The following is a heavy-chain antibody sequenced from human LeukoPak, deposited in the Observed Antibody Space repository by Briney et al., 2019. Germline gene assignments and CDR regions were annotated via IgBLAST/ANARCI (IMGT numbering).Heavy chain of an antibody. Sequence: APVKVSCKASGYTFTGYYMHWVRQAPGQGLEWMGWINPNSGGTNYAQKFQGRVTMTRDTSISTAYMELSRLRFDDTAVYYCARSPDILTGENFDYWGQGTLVTVSS. CDR2: INPNSGGT. J-gene: IGHJ4*02. D-gene: IGHD3-9*01. V-gene: IGHV1-2*02. CDR1: GYTFTGYY. CDR3: ARSPDILTGENFDY.